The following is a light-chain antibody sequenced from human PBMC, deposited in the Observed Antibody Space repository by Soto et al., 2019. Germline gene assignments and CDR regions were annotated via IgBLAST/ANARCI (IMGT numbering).Light chain of an antibody. J-gene: IGKJ3*01. Sequence: IQLTQSPSSLSASVGDRVTITCRASQGIINYLAWYQQKPGKAPKLLIYGASTLQIGVPSRFGGSGSGSDFPLTVSSLQPEGFATYYCQQLFICPATLGPGTKVDSK. V-gene: IGKV1-9*01. CDR1: QGIINY. CDR3: QQLFICPAT. CDR2: GAS.